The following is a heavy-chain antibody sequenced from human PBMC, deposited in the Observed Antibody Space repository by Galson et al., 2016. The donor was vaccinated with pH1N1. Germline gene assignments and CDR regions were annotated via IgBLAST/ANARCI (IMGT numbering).Heavy chain of an antibody. J-gene: IGHJ4*02. CDR1: GGIFRSNA. CDR2: IIAIFGTA. Sequence: SVKVSCKASGGIFRSNAISWVRQAPGQGLEWMGRIIAIFGTAHYAQKFQGRVTITADESASTAFMELNSLTSDDTAVYFCARHPSYYDNAYLDSWGQGTLVTVSS. V-gene: IGHV1-69*13. CDR3: ARHPSYYDNAYLDS. D-gene: IGHD3-22*01.